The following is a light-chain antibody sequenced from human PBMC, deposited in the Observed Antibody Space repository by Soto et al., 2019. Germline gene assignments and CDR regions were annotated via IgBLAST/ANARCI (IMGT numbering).Light chain of an antibody. Sequence: QSALTQPRSVSGSPGQSVTISCTGSSSDVGNYNYVSWYQQHPGKVPKLMIYDVVKRPSGVPDRFSGSKSGNTASLTISGLQAEDEAAYDCHSNAVIFALFGEGTKVTVL. CDR1: SSDVGNYNY. CDR3: HSNAVIFAL. J-gene: IGLJ2*01. V-gene: IGLV2-11*01. CDR2: DVV.